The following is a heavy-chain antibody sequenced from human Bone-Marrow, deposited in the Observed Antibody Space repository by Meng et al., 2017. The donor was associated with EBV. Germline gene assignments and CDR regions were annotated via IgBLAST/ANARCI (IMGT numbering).Heavy chain of an antibody. Sequence: QVQLQGSGPGLVQPLETLSLTCVVSGVSGNSGTYHWSWIRQSPGKGLEWIGYIYDTGTTIYNPSLNSRVTILLETSKNQFSLRLHSVTTADTAVYYCAKSRSSTPGIVDDWGQGTLVTVSS. V-gene: IGHV4-61*01. CDR3: AKSRSSTPGIVDD. J-gene: IGHJ4*02. CDR1: GVSGNSGTYH. CDR2: IYDTGTT. D-gene: IGHD3-10*01.